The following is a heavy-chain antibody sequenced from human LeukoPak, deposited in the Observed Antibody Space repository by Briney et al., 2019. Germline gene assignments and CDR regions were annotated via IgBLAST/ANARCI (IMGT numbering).Heavy chain of an antibody. J-gene: IGHJ3*02. V-gene: IGHV4-39*07. CDR2: INHSGST. Sequence: PSETLSLTCTVSGDSISSSSYYWGWIPQPPGKGLEWIGEINHSGSTNYNPSLKSRVTISVDTSKNQFSLKLSSVTAADTAVYYCARVVAAADRDAFDIWGQGTMVTVSS. CDR3: ARVVAAADRDAFDI. CDR1: GDSISSSSYY. D-gene: IGHD6-13*01.